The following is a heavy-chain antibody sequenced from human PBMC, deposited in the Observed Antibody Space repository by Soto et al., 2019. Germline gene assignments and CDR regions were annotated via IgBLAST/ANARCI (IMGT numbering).Heavy chain of an antibody. J-gene: IGHJ6*01. Sequence: EEQVVESGGGLVQPGGSLRLSCAASGFRISHYWMSWVRQAPGKGLEWVANIKEDGSEQNYVDSLKGRFTISRDNAKNSLYLQMYSLRADDTAVYYCANTVVRGLGTTVTVSS. CDR2: IKEDGSEQ. CDR3: ANTVV. CDR1: GFRISHYW. V-gene: IGHV3-7*05. D-gene: IGHD3-10*01.